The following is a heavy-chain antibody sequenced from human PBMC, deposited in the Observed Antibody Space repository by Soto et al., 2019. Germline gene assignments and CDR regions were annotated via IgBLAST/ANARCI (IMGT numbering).Heavy chain of an antibody. D-gene: IGHD3-3*01. CDR2: INPNGGGT. CDR3: ARVATIFGVVPDY. Sequence: ASVKVSCKASGYTFDGYYIHWVRQAPGQGLEWMGWINPNGGGTNYAQKFQGWVTLTRDTSISTAYMDLSRLTSDDTAVYYCARVATIFGVVPDYWGQGTLVTVSS. CDR1: GYTFDGYY. V-gene: IGHV1-2*04. J-gene: IGHJ4*02.